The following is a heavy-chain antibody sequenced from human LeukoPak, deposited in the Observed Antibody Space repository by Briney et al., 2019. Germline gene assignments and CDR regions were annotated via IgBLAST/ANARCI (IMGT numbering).Heavy chain of an antibody. J-gene: IGHJ4*02. CDR3: ARDIGGMATDYYFDY. CDR2: IKQDGSEQ. V-gene: IGHV3-7*03. D-gene: IGHD5-24*01. CDR1: GFTFSIYW. Sequence: GGSLRLSCAASGFTFSIYWMSWVRQAPGKGLEWVANIKQDGSEQYYVDSVKGRFTISRDNAKTSLYLQMNSLRAEDTAVYYCARDIGGMATDYYFDYWGQGTLVTVSS.